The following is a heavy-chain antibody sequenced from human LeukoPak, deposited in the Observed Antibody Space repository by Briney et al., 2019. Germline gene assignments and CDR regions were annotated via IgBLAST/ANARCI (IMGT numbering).Heavy chain of an antibody. CDR2: IWYDGSNK. J-gene: IGHJ4*02. D-gene: IGHD6-19*01. Sequence: GRSLRLSCAASGFTFSSYGMHWVRQAPGKGLEWVAVIWYDGSNKYYADSVKGRFTIPRDNSKNTLYLQMNSLRAEDTAVYYCARDFRAAVAGPAGGYWGQGTLVTVSS. V-gene: IGHV3-33*01. CDR3: ARDFRAAVAGPAGGY. CDR1: GFTFSSYG.